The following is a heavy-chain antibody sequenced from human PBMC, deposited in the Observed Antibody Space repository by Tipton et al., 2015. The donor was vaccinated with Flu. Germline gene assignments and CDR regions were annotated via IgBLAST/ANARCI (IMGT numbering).Heavy chain of an antibody. Sequence: SLRLSCAASGFTFSSYEMNWVRQAPGKGLEWVSYISGSGSTIYYADSVKGRFTISRDNAKNSLYLQMNGLRAEDTAVYYCARVWGYSYYFDYWGQGTLVTVSS. V-gene: IGHV3-48*03. CDR2: ISGSGSTI. CDR1: GFTFSSYE. CDR3: ARVWGYSYYFDY. D-gene: IGHD3-16*01. J-gene: IGHJ4*02.